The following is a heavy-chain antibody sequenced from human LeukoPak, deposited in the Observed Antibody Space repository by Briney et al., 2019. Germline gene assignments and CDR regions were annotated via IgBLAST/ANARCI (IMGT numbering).Heavy chain of an antibody. CDR3: ATQLGYYDSSGYDFDY. CDR1: GYTLTNYG. D-gene: IGHD3-22*01. CDR2: ISAYNGHT. J-gene: IGHJ4*02. Sequence: ASVKVSCKASGYTLTNYGITWVRQAPGQGLEWMGWISAYNGHTNYAQKFQGRVTMTTDTSTSTAYMELRSLISDDTAVYYCATQLGYYDSSGYDFDYWGQGTLVTVSS. V-gene: IGHV1-18*01.